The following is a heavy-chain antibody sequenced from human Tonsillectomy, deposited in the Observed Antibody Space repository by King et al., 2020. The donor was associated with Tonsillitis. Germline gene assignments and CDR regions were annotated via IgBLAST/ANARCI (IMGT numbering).Heavy chain of an antibody. V-gene: IGHV3-23*04. CDR2: INDSSSTT. Sequence: VQLVESGGGLVKPGGSLRLSCAASRFTFSNYAMSWVRQPPGKGLEWVAGINDSSSTTYYEDPMKGRFTITRDNSKNTLYLQLNSLRAEDTAVYYCAKPYGNYFQPSLDDWGQGTLVTVSS. J-gene: IGHJ4*02. CDR3: AKPYGNYFQPSLDD. D-gene: IGHD4-11*01. CDR1: RFTFSNYA.